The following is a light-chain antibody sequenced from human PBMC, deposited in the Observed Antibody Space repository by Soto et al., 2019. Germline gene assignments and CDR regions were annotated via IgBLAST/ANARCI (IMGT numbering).Light chain of an antibody. CDR1: QGVTTN. V-gene: IGKV3-15*01. CDR2: DVS. Sequence: EIRMTQSPGTLSVSPGERATLSCRAAQGVTTNFAWYQQKSGQSPRLLIYDVSNRATGVPARFSGSGSETDFTLTISGLRSEDSAVYFCQQYNNWPFSFGQGTDWRL. CDR3: QQYNNWPFS. J-gene: IGKJ5*01.